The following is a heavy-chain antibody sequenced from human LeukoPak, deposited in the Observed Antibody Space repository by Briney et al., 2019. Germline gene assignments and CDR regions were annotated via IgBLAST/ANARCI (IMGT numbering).Heavy chain of an antibody. J-gene: IGHJ6*03. V-gene: IGHV4-38-2*02. CDR2: MYHTGST. D-gene: IGHD2-21*01. CDR1: GYSMSSGYY. CDR3: ARDHIPYYYYMDV. Sequence: SSETLSLTCTVSGYSMSSGYYWGWIRQPPERGLEWIGSMYHTGSTYYNPSLKSRVTISVDTSKNQFYLKLSSVTAADTAVYYCARDHIPYYYYMDVWGKGTTVTVSS.